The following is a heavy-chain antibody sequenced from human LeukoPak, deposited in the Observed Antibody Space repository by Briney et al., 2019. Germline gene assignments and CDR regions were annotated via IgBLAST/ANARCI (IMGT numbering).Heavy chain of an antibody. CDR2: FDPGNGET. V-gene: IGHV1-24*01. CDR3: AIGLMVRGLRYYFDN. D-gene: IGHD3-10*01. J-gene: IGHJ4*02. CDR1: EYFLSKLS. Sequence: ASVKVSCKVSEYFLSKLSMHWVRQAPGEGLEWMGGFDPGNGETTYAQKFQGRVTMTEDTSTDTAHMELRSLRSEDTAVYYCAIGLMVRGLRYYFDNWGQGTLVSVSS.